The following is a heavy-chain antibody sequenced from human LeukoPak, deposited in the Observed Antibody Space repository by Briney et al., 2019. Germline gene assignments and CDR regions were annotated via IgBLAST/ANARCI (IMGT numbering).Heavy chain of an antibody. J-gene: IGHJ4*02. CDR2: INPNSGGT. D-gene: IGHD3-16*01. V-gene: IGHV1-2*02. Sequence: ASVKVSCKASGYTFTGYYMHWVRQAPGQGLEWMGWINPNSGGTNYAQKFQGRVTMTRDTSISTAYMELSRLRSDGTAVYYCARDQRSITFGGDLSDYWGQGTLVTVSS. CDR1: GYTFTGYY. CDR3: ARDQRSITFGGDLSDY.